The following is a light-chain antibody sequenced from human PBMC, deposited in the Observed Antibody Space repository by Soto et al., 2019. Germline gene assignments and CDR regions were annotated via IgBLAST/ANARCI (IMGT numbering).Light chain of an antibody. Sequence: ELVMTQSPATLSVSPGERATHSCRASQSVSSNLAWYQQKPGQAPRLLIYGASTRAAGIPARFSGSGSGTKFSLIISSLQSEDFAVYYCQQYNNWPPLTFGGGTKVEIK. CDR3: QQYNNWPPLT. CDR1: QSVSSN. J-gene: IGKJ4*01. V-gene: IGKV3-15*01. CDR2: GAS.